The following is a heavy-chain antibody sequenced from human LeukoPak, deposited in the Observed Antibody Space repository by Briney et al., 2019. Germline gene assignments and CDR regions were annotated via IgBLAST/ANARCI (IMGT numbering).Heavy chain of an antibody. V-gene: IGHV3-30*18. J-gene: IGHJ4*02. CDR2: ISNDGSNT. Sequence: PGGSLRLSCAASGFTFSSYGMHWVRQAPGKGLEWVSVISNDGSNTYYADSVKGRFTISRDNAKNTLYLQMNSLRAEDTAVYYWAKDLSGSYNSREGDFDYWGQGTLVTVSS. D-gene: IGHD1-26*01. CDR3: AKDLSGSYNSREGDFDY. CDR1: GFTFSSYG.